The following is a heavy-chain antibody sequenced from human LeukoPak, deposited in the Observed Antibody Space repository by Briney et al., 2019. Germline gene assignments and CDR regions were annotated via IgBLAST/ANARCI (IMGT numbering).Heavy chain of an antibody. D-gene: IGHD1-26*01. CDR2: IYYSGST. V-gene: IGHV4-61*05. CDR1: GGSISSSSYY. CDR3: ARAAYSGSYHSDY. J-gene: IGHJ4*02. Sequence: SETLSLTCTVSGGSISSSSYYWGWIRQPPGKGLEWIGYIYYSGSTNYNPSLKSRVTISVDTSKNQFSLKLSSVTAADTAVYYCARAAYSGSYHSDYWGQGTLVTVSS.